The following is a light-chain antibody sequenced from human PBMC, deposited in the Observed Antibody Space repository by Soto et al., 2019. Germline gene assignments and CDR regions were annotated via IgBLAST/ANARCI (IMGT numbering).Light chain of an antibody. V-gene: IGKV1-8*01. CDR1: QGISSY. J-gene: IGKJ2*01. Sequence: AIRMTQSPSSFSASTGDRVTITCRASQGISSYLAWYQQKPGKAPKLLIYAASTLQSGVPSRFSGSGSGTDFTLTLSCLQSEDFATYYCQQYYSYARTFGQGTKLEIK. CDR3: QQYYSYART. CDR2: AAS.